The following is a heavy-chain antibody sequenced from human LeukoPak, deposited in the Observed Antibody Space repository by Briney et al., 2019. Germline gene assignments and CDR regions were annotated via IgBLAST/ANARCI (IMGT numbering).Heavy chain of an antibody. V-gene: IGHV3-33*06. CDR1: GFTFSSYG. Sequence: GGSLRLSCAASGFTFSSYGMHWVRQARGRGLEWVAVIWYDGSNKYYADGVKGRFTISRDNSKNTLYLQMNSLRAEDTAVYYCAKVEDGYNYIDYWGQGTLVTVSS. CDR3: AKVEDGYNYIDY. J-gene: IGHJ4*02. D-gene: IGHD5-24*01. CDR2: IWYDGSNK.